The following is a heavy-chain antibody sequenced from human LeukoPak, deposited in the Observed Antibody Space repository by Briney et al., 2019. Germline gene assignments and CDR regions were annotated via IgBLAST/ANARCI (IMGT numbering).Heavy chain of an antibody. V-gene: IGHV4-34*01. CDR1: GGSFSGYY. CDR2: INHSGST. Sequence: SETLSLTCAVYGGSFSGYYWSWIRQPPGKGLEWIGEINHSGSTNYNPSLKSRVTISVDTSKNQFSLKLSSVTAADTAVYYCARITKRDGYWGQGTLVTVPS. J-gene: IGHJ4*02. D-gene: IGHD3-10*01. CDR3: ARITKRDGY.